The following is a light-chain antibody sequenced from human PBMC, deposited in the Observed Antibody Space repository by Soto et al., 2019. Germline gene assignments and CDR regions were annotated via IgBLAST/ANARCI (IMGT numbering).Light chain of an antibody. CDR2: VVS. CDR3: MQNIDLPPT. Sequence: DIVMTQIPLSLSVTPGRAASISCKSSQTARHSDGRTYLYWYRQKPGQPPHLLIYVVSNRFSVVPERFSGSGSGTDFTLNISRVEADDVGVYYCMQNIDLPPTFGQGTKLEIK. CDR1: QTARHSDGRTY. V-gene: IGKV2D-29*01. J-gene: IGKJ2*01.